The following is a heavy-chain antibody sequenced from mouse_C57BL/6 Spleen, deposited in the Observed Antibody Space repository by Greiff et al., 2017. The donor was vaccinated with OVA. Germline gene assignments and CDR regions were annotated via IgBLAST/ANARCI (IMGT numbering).Heavy chain of an antibody. J-gene: IGHJ4*01. CDR3: ARGSSYLYAMDY. CDR1: GYTFTSYW. D-gene: IGHD1-1*01. V-gene: IGHV1-53*01. Sequence: VQLQQPGTELVKPGASVKLSCKASGYTFTSYWMHWVKQRPGQGLEWIGNINPSNGGTNYNEKFKSKATLTVDKSSSTAYMQLSSLTSDDSAVYYCARGSSYLYAMDYWGQGTSVTVSS. CDR2: INPSNGGT.